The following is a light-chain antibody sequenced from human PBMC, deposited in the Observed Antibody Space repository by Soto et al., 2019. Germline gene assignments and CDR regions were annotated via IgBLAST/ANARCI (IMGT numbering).Light chain of an antibody. J-gene: IGKJ1*01. V-gene: IGKV3-20*01. CDR3: QQVGSSSWT. CDR2: GAS. Sequence: ESVLTQSPGTLSLSAGEKATLSCRASQSVSSSYLAWYQPKPVQAPRLLIYGASSRATGIPDRFSGSGSGTVFPLAVSRLEPEDFAVYYCQQVGSSSWTFGQGTKVEIK. CDR1: QSVSSSY.